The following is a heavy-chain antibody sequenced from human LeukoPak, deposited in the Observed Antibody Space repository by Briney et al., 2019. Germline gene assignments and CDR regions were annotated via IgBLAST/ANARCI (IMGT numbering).Heavy chain of an antibody. D-gene: IGHD5-24*01. V-gene: IGHV4-59*08. J-gene: IGHJ4*02. CDR1: GGSISSYY. Sequence: PSETLSLTCTVSGGSISSYYWSWIRQPPGKGLEWIGYIYYSGSTNYNPSLKSRVTISVDTSKNQFSLKLSSVTAADTAVYYCARRVDGYNLYYFDYWGQGTLVPVSS. CDR3: ARRVDGYNLYYFDY. CDR2: IYYSGST.